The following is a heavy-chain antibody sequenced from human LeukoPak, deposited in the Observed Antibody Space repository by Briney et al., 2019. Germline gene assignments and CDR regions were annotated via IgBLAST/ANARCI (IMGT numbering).Heavy chain of an antibody. J-gene: IGHJ4*02. V-gene: IGHV3-48*03. CDR2: ISSSGSTI. CDR1: GFTFSSYE. Sequence: GGSLRLSCAASGFTFSSYEMNWVRQAPGKGLEWVSYISSSGSTIYYADSVKGRFTISRDNAKNSLYLQMNSLKTEDTAVYYCTTGGSYLDYWGQGTLVTVSS. CDR3: TTGGSYLDY.